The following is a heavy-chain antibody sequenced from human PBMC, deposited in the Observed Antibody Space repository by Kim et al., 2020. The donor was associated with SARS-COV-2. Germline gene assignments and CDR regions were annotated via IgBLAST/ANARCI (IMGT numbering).Heavy chain of an antibody. Sequence: GGSLRLSCAASGFTFSSYVMHWVRQAPGKGLEWVSSIRSRSSYIDYADSVKGRFTISRDNAKNTLFLHMNSLRPEDPAVYYCARNLVGRGGVGRWGQGTTVTVSS. CDR2: IRSRSSYI. J-gene: IGHJ6*02. V-gene: IGHV3-21*01. D-gene: IGHD2-8*02. CDR1: GFTFSSYV. CDR3: ARNLVGRGGVGR.